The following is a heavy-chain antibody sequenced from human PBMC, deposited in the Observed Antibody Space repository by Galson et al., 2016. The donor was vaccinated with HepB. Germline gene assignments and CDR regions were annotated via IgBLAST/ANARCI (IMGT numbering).Heavy chain of an antibody. J-gene: IGHJ4*02. CDR2: IDPRDSYT. CDR3: ARHVTGDLDY. Sequence: QSGAEVKKPGESLRISCKGSGSSFTTFWITWVRQMPGKGLEWMGRIDPRDSYTNYSPAFQGHVTISPDESINTVYLQWRSLKASDTAMYYCARHVTGDLDYWGQGTLVTVSS. V-gene: IGHV5-10-1*01. D-gene: IGHD7-27*01. CDR1: GSSFTTFW.